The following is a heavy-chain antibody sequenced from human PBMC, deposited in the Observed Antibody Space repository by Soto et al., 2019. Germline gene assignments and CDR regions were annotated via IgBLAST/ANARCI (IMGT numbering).Heavy chain of an antibody. CDR3: ARRRYRGWYVDY. J-gene: IGHJ4*02. CDR1: GGPISSSSYY. D-gene: IGHD6-19*01. Sequence: QLQLQESGPGLVKPSETLSLTCTVSGGPISSSSYYWGWIRQPPGKGLEWIGSIYYSGSTYYNPSLKSRVTISVDTSKNQFSLKLSSVTAADTAVYYCARRRYRGWYVDYWGQGTLVTVSS. V-gene: IGHV4-39*01. CDR2: IYYSGST.